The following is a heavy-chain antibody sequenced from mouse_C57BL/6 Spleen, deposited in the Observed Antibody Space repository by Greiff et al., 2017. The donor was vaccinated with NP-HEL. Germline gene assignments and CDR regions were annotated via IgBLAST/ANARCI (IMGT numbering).Heavy chain of an antibody. V-gene: IGHV5-4*01. D-gene: IGHD4-1*01. J-gene: IGHJ2*01. CDR1: GFTFSSYA. Sequence: DVQLVESGGGLVKPGGSLKLSCAASGFTFSSYAMSWVRQTPEKRLEWVATISDGGSYTYYPDNVKGRFTISRDNAKNNLYLQMSHLKSEDTAMYYCARSNWDGGFDYWGQGTTLTVSS. CDR2: ISDGGSYT. CDR3: ARSNWDGGFDY.